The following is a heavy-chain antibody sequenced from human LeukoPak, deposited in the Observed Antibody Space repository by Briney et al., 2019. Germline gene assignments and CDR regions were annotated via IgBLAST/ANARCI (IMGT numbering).Heavy chain of an antibody. V-gene: IGHV3-23*01. CDR2: IYGNGGTT. Sequence: GGSLRLSCVGSGFTFRSHAMSWVRQAPEKGLEFVSGIYGNGGTTYYADSVKGRFSISRDNSKNTLYLQMSNLRAEDTAVYFCARGGGLDVWGQGATVTVSS. D-gene: IGHD3-16*01. CDR3: ARGGGLDV. J-gene: IGHJ6*02. CDR1: GFTFRSHA.